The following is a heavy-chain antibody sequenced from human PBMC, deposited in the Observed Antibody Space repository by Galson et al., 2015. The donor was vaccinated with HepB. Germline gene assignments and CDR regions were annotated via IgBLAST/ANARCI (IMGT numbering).Heavy chain of an antibody. CDR2: ISYDGSNK. CDR1: GFTFSSYG. D-gene: IGHD6-13*01. Sequence: SLRLSCAASGFTFSSYGMHWVRQAPGKGLEWVAVISYDGSNKYYADSVKGRFTISRDNPKNTLYLQMNSLRAEDTAVYYCAKTGIAAAGAFDIWGQGTMVTVSS. V-gene: IGHV3-30*18. J-gene: IGHJ3*02. CDR3: AKTGIAAAGAFDI.